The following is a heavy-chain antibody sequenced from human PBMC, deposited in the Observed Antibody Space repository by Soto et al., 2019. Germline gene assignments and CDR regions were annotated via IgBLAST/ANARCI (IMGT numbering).Heavy chain of an antibody. D-gene: IGHD1-26*01. CDR1: GFTFSSYG. CDR3: AKDRRERTWYFDY. V-gene: IGHV3-30*18. J-gene: IGHJ4*02. CDR2: ISYDGSNK. Sequence: PVGSLRLSCAASGFTFSSYGMHWVRQAPGKGLEWVAVISYDGSNKYYADSVKGRFTISRDNSKNTLYLQMNSLRAEDTAVYYCAKDRRERTWYFDYWGQGTLVTVSS.